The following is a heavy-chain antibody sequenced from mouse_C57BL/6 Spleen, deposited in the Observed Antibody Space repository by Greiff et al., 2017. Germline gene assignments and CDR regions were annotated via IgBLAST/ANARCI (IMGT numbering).Heavy chain of an antibody. CDR3: ARDGSSFDV. J-gene: IGHJ1*03. CDR2: ISYDGSN. CDR1: GYSITSGYY. V-gene: IGHV3-6*01. D-gene: IGHD1-1*01. Sequence: VQLKESGPGLVKPSQSLSLTCSVTGYSITSGYYWNWIRQFPGNKLEWMGYISYDGSNNYNPSLKNRISITRDTSKNQFFLKLNSVTTEDTATYYCARDGSSFDVWGTGTTVTVSS.